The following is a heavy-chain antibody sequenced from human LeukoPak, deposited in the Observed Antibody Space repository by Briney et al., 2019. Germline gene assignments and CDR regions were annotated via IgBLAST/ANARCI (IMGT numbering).Heavy chain of an antibody. D-gene: IGHD1-7*01. CDR3: AKGLLDDWQELLFDY. Sequence: GGSLRLSCAASGLTFSSYGMHWVRQAPGKGLEWVAVISYDGSNKYYADSVKGRFTISRDNSKNTLYLQMNSLRAEDTAVYYCAKGLLDDWQELLFDYWGQGTLVTVSS. CDR1: GLTFSSYG. CDR2: ISYDGSNK. V-gene: IGHV3-30*18. J-gene: IGHJ4*02.